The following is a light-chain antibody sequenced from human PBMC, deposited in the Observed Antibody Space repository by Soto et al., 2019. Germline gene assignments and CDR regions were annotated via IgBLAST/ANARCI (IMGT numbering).Light chain of an antibody. V-gene: IGKV1-39*01. Sequence: DIQMTQSPSSLSASVGDRVTITCRASQSISGYLNWYQQKPGKAPNLLIYAASSLQSGVPSRFSGSGSGTDFTLTINSLHPEDFATYYCQQSYSTPITFGQGTRRRL. CDR3: QQSYSTPIT. J-gene: IGKJ5*01. CDR1: QSISGY. CDR2: AAS.